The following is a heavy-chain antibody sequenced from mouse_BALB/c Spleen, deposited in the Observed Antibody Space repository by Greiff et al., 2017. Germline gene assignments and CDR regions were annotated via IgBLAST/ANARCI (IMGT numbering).Heavy chain of an antibody. CDR1: GFSLTSYG. CDR3: VRRGVDYEGPFAY. J-gene: IGHJ3*01. Sequence: QVQLQQSGPGLVQPSQSLSITCTVSGFSLTSYGVHWVRQSPGKGLEWLGVIWSGGSTDYNAAFISRLSISKDNSKSQVFFKMNSLQADDTAIYYCVRRGVDYEGPFAYWGQGTLVTVSA. D-gene: IGHD2-4*01. V-gene: IGHV2-4-1*01. CDR2: IWSGGST.